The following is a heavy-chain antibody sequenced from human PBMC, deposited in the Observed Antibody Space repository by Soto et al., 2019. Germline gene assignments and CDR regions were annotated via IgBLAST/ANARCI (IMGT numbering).Heavy chain of an antibody. CDR1: GDSVSSVGFH. V-gene: IGHV4-30-4*01. CDR2: IYNGGST. J-gene: IGHJ4*02. Sequence: SVTLSLTCTVSGDSVSSVGFHWGWLRRPPGKGLEWIGYIYNGGSTYYRPSLESRMHMSLDATRYHYSLRLTSVTAADTAVYFCARAPVGLDTISYFDYWGQGKLVTVSS. CDR3: ARAPVGLDTISYFDY. D-gene: IGHD3-3*01.